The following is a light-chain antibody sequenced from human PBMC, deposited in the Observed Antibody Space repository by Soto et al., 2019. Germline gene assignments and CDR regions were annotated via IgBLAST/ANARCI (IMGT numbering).Light chain of an antibody. CDR2: AAS. J-gene: IGKJ1*01. Sequence: DIQMTQSPSSLSASVGDRVTITCRASQGIGNCLAWYQQKHGRVLNLLIYAASTLLSGVPSRFSGSGSGTDFTLTISSLQPEDVATYYCKKSDSAPWTFGQGTNVEL. CDR1: QGIGNC. V-gene: IGKV1-27*01. CDR3: KKSDSAPWT.